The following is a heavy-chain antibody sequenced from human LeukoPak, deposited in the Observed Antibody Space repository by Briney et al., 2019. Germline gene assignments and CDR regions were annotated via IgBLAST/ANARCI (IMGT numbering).Heavy chain of an antibody. J-gene: IGHJ4*02. D-gene: IGHD3-22*01. Sequence: SVKVSRKASGGTFSSYTISWVRQAPGQGLEWMGRIIPILGIANYAQKFQGRVTITADKSTSTAYMELSSLRSEDTAVYYCARVSDSSGNFDYWGQGTLVTVSS. CDR2: IIPILGIA. V-gene: IGHV1-69*02. CDR3: ARVSDSSGNFDY. CDR1: GGTFSSYT.